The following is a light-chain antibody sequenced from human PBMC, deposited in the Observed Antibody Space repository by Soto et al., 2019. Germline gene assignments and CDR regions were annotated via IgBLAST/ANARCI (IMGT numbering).Light chain of an antibody. J-gene: IGKJ1*01. CDR3: QQYGSSTWT. CDR1: QSVSSSY. CDR2: GAS. V-gene: IGKV3-20*01. Sequence: EIVLAQPPGTLSLSPGERATLSCRASQSVSSSYLTWYQQKPGQAPRLLIYGASNRASGIPDRFSGSGSGTDFTLTISRLEPEDFAVYYCQQYGSSTWTFGQGTKVEIK.